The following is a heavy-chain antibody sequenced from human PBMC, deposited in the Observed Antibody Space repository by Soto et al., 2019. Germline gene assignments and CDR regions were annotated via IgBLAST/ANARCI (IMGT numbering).Heavy chain of an antibody. D-gene: IGHD5-18*01. CDR3: AVVVDTAMANDAFDI. CDR2: IIPILGIA. CDR1: GGTFSSYT. V-gene: IGHV1-69*02. J-gene: IGHJ3*02. Sequence: QVQLVQSGAEVKKPGSSVKVSCKASGGTFSSYTISWVRQAPGQGLEWMGRIIPILGIANYAQKFQGRVKITADKSTSTAYMELSSLRSEDTAVYYCAVVVDTAMANDAFDIWGQGTMVTVSS.